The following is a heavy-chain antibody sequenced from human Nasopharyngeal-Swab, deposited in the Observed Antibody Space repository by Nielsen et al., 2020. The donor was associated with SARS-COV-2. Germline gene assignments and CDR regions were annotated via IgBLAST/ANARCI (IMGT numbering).Heavy chain of an antibody. CDR2: IYYSGST. CDR1: GGSVSSGSYS. J-gene: IGHJ4*02. D-gene: IGHD2-8*02. CDR3: ARDLGGGCYDY. V-gene: IGHV4-61*01. Sequence: SETLSLTCTVSGGSVSSGSYSWSWIRQPPGKGLEWIGYIYYSGSTNYNPSLKSRVTISVDTSKNQFSLKLSSVTAADTAVYYCARDLGGGCYDYWGQGTLVTVSS.